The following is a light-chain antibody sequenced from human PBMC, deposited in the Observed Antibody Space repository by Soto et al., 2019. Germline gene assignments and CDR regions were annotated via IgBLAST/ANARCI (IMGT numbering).Light chain of an antibody. Sequence: MQLSRSRSTLSASVVDRVTITCRASQSFQTWLAWFQQKPGKAPKLLIYKATTLETGVPSRFSGSGSETEFMLTISRLQSEDFATYYCQQYYSSYSLGQGTKVDIK. CDR2: KAT. V-gene: IGKV1-5*03. CDR1: QSFQTW. CDR3: QQYYSSYS. J-gene: IGKJ2*03.